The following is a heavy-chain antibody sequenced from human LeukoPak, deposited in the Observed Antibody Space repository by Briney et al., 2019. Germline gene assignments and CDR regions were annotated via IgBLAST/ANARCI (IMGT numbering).Heavy chain of an antibody. CDR2: ISSSGSTI. V-gene: IGHV3-11*01. J-gene: IGHJ4*02. CDR3: AGYCSSGSCHTAGY. D-gene: IGHD2-15*01. CDR1: GFTFSDYY. Sequence: GGSLRLSCAASGFTFSDYYMSWIRQAPGNGLEWVSYISSSGSTIYYADSVKGRFTTSRDNARNSLYLQMNSLTAEDTAVYYCAGYCSSGSCHTAGYWGQGTLVTVSS.